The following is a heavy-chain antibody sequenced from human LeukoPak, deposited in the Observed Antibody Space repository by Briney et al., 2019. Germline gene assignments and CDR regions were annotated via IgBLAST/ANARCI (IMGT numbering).Heavy chain of an antibody. CDR3: VRVVTGSVDY. Sequence: PSETLSLTCTVSGGSISSYYWSWIRQPPGKGLEWIGYIYYSGSTNYNPSLKSRVTISLDTSKNQFSLKLASVTAADTAIYYCVRVVTGSVDYWGQGTLVTVSS. CDR1: GGSISSYY. CDR2: IYYSGST. D-gene: IGHD3-10*01. J-gene: IGHJ4*02. V-gene: IGHV4-59*01.